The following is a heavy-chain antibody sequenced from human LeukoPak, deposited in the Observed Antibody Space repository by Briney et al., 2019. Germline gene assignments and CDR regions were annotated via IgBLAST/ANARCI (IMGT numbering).Heavy chain of an antibody. J-gene: IGHJ4*02. V-gene: IGHV5-51*01. D-gene: IGHD3/OR15-3a*01. CDR3: ARYYFWAGSYFFGH. Sequence: GESLKISCKTSGFTFTTHWIAWVRQMPGEGLELMGIIFPGDSDTNYRPSFQGQVTISADKSSNTAYLQWSSLKASDTAMYYCARYYFWAGSYFFGHWGQGTLVTVSS. CDR1: GFTFTTHW. CDR2: IFPGDSDT.